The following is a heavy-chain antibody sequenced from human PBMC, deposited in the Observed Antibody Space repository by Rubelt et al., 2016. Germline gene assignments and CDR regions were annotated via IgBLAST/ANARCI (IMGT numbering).Heavy chain of an antibody. Sequence: QVQLVESGGGVVQPGRSLRLSCAASGFTFSSYAMHWVRQAPGKGLEWVAVISYDGSNKYYADSVKGRFTISRDNSKNTLYLQMNSLRADDTALYYCVKDVNPLAPTGGGYFDSWGQGTLVTVSS. CDR2: ISYDGSNK. D-gene: IGHD3-16*01. CDR1: GFTFSSYA. CDR3: VKDVNPLAPTGGGYFDS. J-gene: IGHJ4*02. V-gene: IGHV3-30*04.